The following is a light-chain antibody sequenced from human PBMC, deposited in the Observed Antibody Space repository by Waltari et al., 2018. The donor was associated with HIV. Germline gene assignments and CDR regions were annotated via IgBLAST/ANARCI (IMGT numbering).Light chain of an antibody. J-gene: IGLJ3*02. CDR2: STN. CDR3: VLYMGSGISV. V-gene: IGLV8-61*01. Sequence: QTVVTREPSFSVSPGGTVTLTCGLSSGSVSTSSYPSWYQQTPGQAPRTLIYSTNTRSSGVPDRFSGSILGNKAALTITGAQADDESDYYCVLYMGSGISVFGGGTKLTVL. CDR1: SGSVSTSSY.